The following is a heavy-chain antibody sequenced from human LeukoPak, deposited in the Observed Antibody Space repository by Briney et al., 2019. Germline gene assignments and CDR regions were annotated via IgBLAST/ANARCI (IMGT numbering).Heavy chain of an antibody. CDR3: AREGFGSGTNLEVGYFDY. CDR1: GYTFTNYA. CDR2: INTGGDT. J-gene: IGHJ4*02. V-gene: IGHV1-3*04. Sequence: GTSVRVSCKASGYTFTNYAMHWVRQAPGQRLEWMGWINTGGDTAYSQRFQGRVTIISDTSASTAYMDLSSLRSEDTAVYYCAREGFGSGTNLEVGYFDYWGQGTLVTVSS. D-gene: IGHD3-10*01.